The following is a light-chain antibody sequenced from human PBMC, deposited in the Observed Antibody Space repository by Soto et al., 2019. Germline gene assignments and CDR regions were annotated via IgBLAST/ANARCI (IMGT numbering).Light chain of an antibody. CDR1: SRDVGNYNL. CDR3: CARADTSTVL. CDR2: EGT. Sequence: SALTQPASVSGSPGQSIIISCTGTSRDVGNYNLFSWYQQYTDKAPKLIIYEGTKRPSGVSDRFSGSWSGNTASLTISGLQAEDEADYYCCARADTSTVLFGGGTKLTVL. V-gene: IGLV2-23*01. J-gene: IGLJ2*01.